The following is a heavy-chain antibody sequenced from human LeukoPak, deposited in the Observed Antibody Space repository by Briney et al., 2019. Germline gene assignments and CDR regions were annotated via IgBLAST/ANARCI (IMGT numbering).Heavy chain of an antibody. CDR2: IDPSDSYT. J-gene: IGHJ5*02. V-gene: IGHV5-10-1*01. CDR1: GYSFTSYW. CDR3: ARHSYSSSWLGRFDWFDP. Sequence: GESLKISCKGSGYSFTSYWISWVRQMPGKGLEWMGRIDPSDSYTNYSPSFQGHATISADKSISTAYLQWSSLKASDTAMYYCARHSYSSSWLGRFDWFDPWGQGTLVTVSS. D-gene: IGHD6-13*01.